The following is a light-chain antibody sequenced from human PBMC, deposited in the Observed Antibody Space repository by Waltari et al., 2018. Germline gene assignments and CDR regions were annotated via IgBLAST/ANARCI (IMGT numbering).Light chain of an antibody. V-gene: IGKV1-8*01. J-gene: IGKJ1*01. CDR1: QGISSY. CDR2: AAS. CDR3: QQYYSYPPT. Sequence: AIRITQSPSSLSASTGDRVTITCRASQGISSYLAWYQQKPGKAPKPLIYAASTFQSGFPSRFSGSGSGTDFTLTISCLQSEDFATYYCQQYYSYPPTFGQGTKVEIK.